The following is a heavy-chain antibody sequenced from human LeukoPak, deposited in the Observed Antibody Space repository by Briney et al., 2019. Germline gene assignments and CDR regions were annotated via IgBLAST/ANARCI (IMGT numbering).Heavy chain of an antibody. J-gene: IGHJ3*02. D-gene: IGHD2-2*01. CDR2: ISGSGGST. Sequence: GGSLRLSCAASGFTFSSYAMSWVRQAPGKGLEWVSAISGSGGSTYYADSVKGRFTISRDNSKNTLYLQMNSLGAEDTAVYYCAKDRGCSTSCYGEPDDAFDIWGQGTMVTVSS. V-gene: IGHV3-23*01. CDR3: AKDRGCSTSCYGEPDDAFDI. CDR1: GFTFSSYA.